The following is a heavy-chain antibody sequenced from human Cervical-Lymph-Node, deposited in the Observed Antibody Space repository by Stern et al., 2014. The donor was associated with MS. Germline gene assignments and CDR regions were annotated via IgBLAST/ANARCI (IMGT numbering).Heavy chain of an antibody. CDR2: IHYSGGT. CDR3: ARVPDYGDAFFDY. J-gene: IGHJ4*02. Sequence: MQLVESGPGLVKPSQTLSLTCTVSGGSISSGDNYWSWIRQPPGKGPEWIGYIHYSGGTYFNPSLKSRATISADTSKNQFSLKLNSMTAADTAVYYCARVPDYGDAFFDYWGQGILVTVS. CDR1: GGSISSGDNY. D-gene: IGHD4-17*01. V-gene: IGHV4-30-4*01.